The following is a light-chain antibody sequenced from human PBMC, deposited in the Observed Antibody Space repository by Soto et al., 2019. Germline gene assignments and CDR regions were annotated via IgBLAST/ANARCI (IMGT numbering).Light chain of an antibody. CDR3: QHHNKWPPV. Sequence: NGCTQKQNTLSLSPGERGTLSCRASQSVSSSYLAWYQQKPGQAPRLLIYGASSRATGIPDRFSGSGSGTDFTLTISRLEPEDFAVYYCQHHNKWPPVFGQGTKVDIK. V-gene: IGKV3D-20*02. J-gene: IGKJ1*01. CDR1: QSVSSSY. CDR2: GAS.